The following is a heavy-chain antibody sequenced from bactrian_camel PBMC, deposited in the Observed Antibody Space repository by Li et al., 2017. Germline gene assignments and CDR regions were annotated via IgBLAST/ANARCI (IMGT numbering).Heavy chain of an antibody. CDR3: GTVRVVGGCWYAPMSPYEHNY. Sequence: HVQLVESGGGLVQPGGSLSVSCAASGFTFSRYYMSWVRQAPGKGLEWVSTDYADSVKGRVTASRDNAKNTVSLQMNSMKSEGTALCYRGTVRVVGGCWYAPMSPYEHNYWGQGTQVTVS. D-gene: IGHD2*01. CDR1: GFTFSRYY. V-gene: IGHV3-2*01. J-gene: IGHJ4*01. CDR2: T.